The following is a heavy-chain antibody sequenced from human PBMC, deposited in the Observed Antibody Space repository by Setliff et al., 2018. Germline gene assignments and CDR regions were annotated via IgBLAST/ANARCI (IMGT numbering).Heavy chain of an antibody. CDR2: IQTNSDER. CDR3: VRDREGGYFDY. D-gene: IGHD1-26*01. CDR1: GYPFTTSG. Sequence: ASVKVSCKSSGYPFTTSGLSWVRQAPGQGLEWLGWIQTNSDERIYAQKMQDRLFMTTDTSTSTAYMELRNLRSDDTAVYYCVRDREGGYFDYWGQGALVTVSS. V-gene: IGHV1-18*01. J-gene: IGHJ4*02.